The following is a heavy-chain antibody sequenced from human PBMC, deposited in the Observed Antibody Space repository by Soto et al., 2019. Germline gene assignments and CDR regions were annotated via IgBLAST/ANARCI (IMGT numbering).Heavy chain of an antibody. CDR2: ISGSGGST. V-gene: IGHV3-23*01. D-gene: IGHD3-3*01. CDR1: GFTFSSYA. CDR3: AKDSMEDYDFWSGYYLHPAFDY. J-gene: IGHJ4*02. Sequence: PGGSLRLSCAASGFTFSSYAMSWARQAPGKGLEWVSAISGSGGSTYYADSVKGRFTISRDNSKNTLYLQMNSLRAEDTAVYYCAKDSMEDYDFWSGYYLHPAFDYWGQGTLVTVSS.